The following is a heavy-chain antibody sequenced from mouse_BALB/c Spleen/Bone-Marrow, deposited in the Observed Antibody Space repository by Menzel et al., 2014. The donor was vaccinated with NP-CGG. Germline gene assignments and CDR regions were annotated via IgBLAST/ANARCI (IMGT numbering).Heavy chain of an antibody. CDR3: ARRRSLYYAMDY. CDR1: GFTFSDYY. Sequence: EVQLVESGGGLVQPGGSLKLSCATSGFTFSDYYMYWVRQTPEKRLEWVAYISNGGGSTYYLDTVKGRFTISRDNAKNTLYLQMSRLKSEDTAMYYCARRRSLYYAMDYWGQGTSVTVSS. V-gene: IGHV5-12*02. D-gene: IGHD1-1*01. CDR2: ISNGGGST. J-gene: IGHJ4*01.